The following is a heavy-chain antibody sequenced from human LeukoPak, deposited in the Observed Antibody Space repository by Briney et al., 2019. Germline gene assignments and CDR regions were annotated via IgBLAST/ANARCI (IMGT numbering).Heavy chain of an antibody. Sequence: GGSLRLSCAASGFTFSDYYMSWIRQAPGKGLEWVSYISSSGSTIHYADSVKGRFTISRDNAKNTLYLQMNSLRAEDTAVYYCAKDGSVLRFLEWLLSAYFDYWGQGTLVTVSS. CDR2: ISSSGSTI. D-gene: IGHD3-3*01. CDR1: GFTFSDYY. J-gene: IGHJ4*02. V-gene: IGHV3-11*01. CDR3: AKDGSVLRFLEWLLSAYFDY.